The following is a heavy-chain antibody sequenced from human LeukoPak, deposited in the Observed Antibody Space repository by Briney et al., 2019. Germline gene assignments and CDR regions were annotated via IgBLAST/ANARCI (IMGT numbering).Heavy chain of an antibody. D-gene: IGHD3-3*01. CDR1: GDSISSSS. CDR2: ISTSGSN. Sequence: SETLSLTCTVSGDSISSSSWSWIRQPPGKRLEWIGYISTSGSNNYNPSLKSRVTISLDTSKNQFSLNVRSVTAADTAVYYCARRFYDPWSGNQNFDLWGRGTLVTVSS. V-gene: IGHV4-4*09. CDR3: ARRFYDPWSGNQNFDL. J-gene: IGHJ2*01.